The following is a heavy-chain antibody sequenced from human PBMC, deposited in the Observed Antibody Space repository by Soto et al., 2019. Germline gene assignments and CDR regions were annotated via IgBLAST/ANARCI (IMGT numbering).Heavy chain of an antibody. D-gene: IGHD3-10*01. CDR3: ARDRGDYYYMDV. CDR1: GFTFSRYG. Sequence: ESGGGVVQPGRSLRLSCAASGFTFSRYGMHWVRQAPGKGLEWVGIVWYDGSKEYYAESVRGRITISRDNSKNTLYLQVHSLRVEDTAVYYCARDRGDYYYMDVWGEGTTVTVSS. V-gene: IGHV3-33*01. J-gene: IGHJ6*03. CDR2: VWYDGSKE.